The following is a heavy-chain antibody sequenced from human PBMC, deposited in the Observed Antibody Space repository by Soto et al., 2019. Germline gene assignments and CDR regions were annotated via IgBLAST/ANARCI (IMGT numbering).Heavy chain of an antibody. D-gene: IGHD2-2*02. CDR1: GDSVSSNSAA. V-gene: IGHV6-1*01. Sequence: SQTLSLTCAISGDSVSSNSAAWNWIRQSPSRGLEWLGRTYYRSKWYNDYAVSVKSRITINPDTSKNQFSLQLNSVTPEDTAVYYCSTIFYRNGSFRDYWGQGAPVTVSS. CDR3: STIFYRNGSFRDY. J-gene: IGHJ4*02. CDR2: TYYRSKWYN.